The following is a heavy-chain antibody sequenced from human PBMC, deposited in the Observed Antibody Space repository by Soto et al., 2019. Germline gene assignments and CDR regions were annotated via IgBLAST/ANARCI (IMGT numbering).Heavy chain of an antibody. CDR1: GYTFSNYD. Sequence: QVQLVQSGAELKKPGASVKVSCKASGYTFSNYDMNWVRQATGQGPEWIGWVNPNNGDTGYAQKFPGRVTLTTAMSTTTAYMELTSLRSEDTAIYYCEKVSRKGSAIDFDYWGQGTLITVSS. J-gene: IGHJ4*02. CDR2: VNPNNGDT. CDR3: EKVSRKGSAIDFDY. V-gene: IGHV1-8*01. D-gene: IGHD3-10*01.